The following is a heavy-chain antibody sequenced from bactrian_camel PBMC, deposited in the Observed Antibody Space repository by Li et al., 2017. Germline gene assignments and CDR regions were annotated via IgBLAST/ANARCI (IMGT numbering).Heavy chain of an antibody. Sequence: HVQLVESGGGSVQAGGSLRLSCTASGVTSDVSHMGWFRQAPGKECELVSTISSDGTTTYTDSVKGRVTISQDYAKNTMYLQMNNLKTEDTAVYYCVRGWTSPDQITGQGTQVTVS. J-gene: IGHJ4*01. CDR2: ISSDGTT. CDR1: GVTSDVSH. V-gene: IGHV3S55*01. D-gene: IGHD1*01.